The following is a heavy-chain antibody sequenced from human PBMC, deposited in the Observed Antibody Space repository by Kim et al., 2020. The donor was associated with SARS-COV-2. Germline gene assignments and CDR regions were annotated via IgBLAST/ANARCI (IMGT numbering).Heavy chain of an antibody. CDR3: AKEPHYDFWSGYYFDH. Sequence: DSGKGRVPITQDKSKDTLYLQMNRLRAEETAVYYCAKEPHYDFWSGYYFDHWGQGTLVTVSS. D-gene: IGHD3-3*01. J-gene: IGHJ4*02. V-gene: IGHV3-23*01.